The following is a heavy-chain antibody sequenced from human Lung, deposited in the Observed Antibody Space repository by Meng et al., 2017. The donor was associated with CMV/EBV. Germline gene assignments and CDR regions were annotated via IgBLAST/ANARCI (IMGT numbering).Heavy chain of an antibody. V-gene: IGHV7-4-1*02. Sequence: QVQLVQSVFELKKPGASVKVSCKASGYIFTNYAMNWVRQAPGQGPDWMGWIDPNTGNPTYDQGFTGRFVFSLDTSVSTAYLQINSLRADDTAVYYCARDSPLDGYSLLDYWGQGTLVTVSS. D-gene: IGHD5-24*01. CDR2: IDPNTGNP. J-gene: IGHJ4*02. CDR1: GYIFTNYA. CDR3: ARDSPLDGYSLLDY.